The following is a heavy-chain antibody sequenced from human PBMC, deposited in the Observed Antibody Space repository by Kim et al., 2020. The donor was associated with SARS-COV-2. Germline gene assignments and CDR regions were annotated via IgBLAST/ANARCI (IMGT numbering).Heavy chain of an antibody. CDR1: GGSISSGDYY. CDR2: IYYSGST. J-gene: IGHJ3*02. V-gene: IGHV4-30-4*01. Sequence: SETLSLTCTVSGGSISSGDYYWSWIRQPPGKGLEWIGYIYYSGSTYYNPSLKSRVTISVDTSKNQFSLKLSSVTAADTAVYYCAAGPLWFGELLGAFDIRGQGTMVTVSS. D-gene: IGHD3-10*01. CDR3: AAGPLWFGELLGAFDI.